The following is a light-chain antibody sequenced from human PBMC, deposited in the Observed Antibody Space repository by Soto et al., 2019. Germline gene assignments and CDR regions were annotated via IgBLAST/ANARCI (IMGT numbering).Light chain of an antibody. CDR1: QSGLYSSNTKHY. Sequence: DIVMTQSPDSLAVSLGERATINCKSSQSGLYSSNTKHYLAWYQQKPGQPPKLLIYWASTRESGVPYRFSGRGSGTDFALTISSLKAEDVAVYYCQQYYSTPLTFGGGTKVEIK. CDR2: WAS. CDR3: QQYYSTPLT. J-gene: IGKJ4*01. V-gene: IGKV4-1*01.